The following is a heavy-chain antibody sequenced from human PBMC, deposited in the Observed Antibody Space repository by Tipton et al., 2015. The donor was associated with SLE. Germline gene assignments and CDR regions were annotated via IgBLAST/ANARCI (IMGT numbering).Heavy chain of an antibody. CDR3: ARHGLQWLTPAEYFQY. CDR2: IYTSGST. Sequence: TLSLTCTVSGDSISNYFWTCVRQPPGKGLEWIGYIYTSGSTNSNPSLKSRVTISVDTSKNQFSLKLSSVTAADTAVYYCARHGLQWLTPAEYFQYWGQGTLITVSS. J-gene: IGHJ1*01. CDR1: GDSISNYF. D-gene: IGHD6-19*01. V-gene: IGHV4-59*08.